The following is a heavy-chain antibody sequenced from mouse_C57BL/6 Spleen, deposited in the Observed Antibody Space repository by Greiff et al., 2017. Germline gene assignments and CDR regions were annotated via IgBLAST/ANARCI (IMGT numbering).Heavy chain of an antibody. CDR1: GYAFSSSW. Sequence: QVQLKESGPELVKPGASVKISCKASGYAFSSSWMNWVKQRPGKGLEWIGRIYPGDGDTNYNGKFKGKATLTADKSSSTAYMQLSSLTSEDSAVYFCARQIIPEASYYFDYWGQGTTLTVSS. CDR3: ARQIIPEASYYFDY. D-gene: IGHD6-1*01. V-gene: IGHV1-82*01. CDR2: IYPGDGDT. J-gene: IGHJ2*01.